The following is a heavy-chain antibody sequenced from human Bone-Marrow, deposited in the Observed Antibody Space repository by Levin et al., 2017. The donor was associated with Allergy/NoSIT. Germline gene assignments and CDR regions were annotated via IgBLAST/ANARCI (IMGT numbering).Heavy chain of an antibody. CDR2: VFSSGTT. V-gene: IGHV4-4*07. Sequence: PSETLSLTCTVSGGSLGNYYWSWIRQPAGKGLEWIGRVFSSGTTAYTPSLRSRATISLDTSKNQFSLHLNSVTGADTAVYYCARTSCGAHCHFDSWGQGALVTVSS. CDR3: ARTSCGAHCHFDS. D-gene: IGHD2-21*02. CDR1: GGSLGNYY. J-gene: IGHJ5*01.